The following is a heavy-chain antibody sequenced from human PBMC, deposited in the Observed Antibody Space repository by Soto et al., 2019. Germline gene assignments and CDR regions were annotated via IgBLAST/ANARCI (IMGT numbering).Heavy chain of an antibody. Sequence: GSLRLSCAASGFTFSIFGMHWIRQAPGKGLEWVAVISFDGSNKYYADSVKGRFTISRDNSKNTLSLQMNSLKAEDTAVYYCAKDTSKYSNNWPAYYGLDVWGQGTTVTVSS. J-gene: IGHJ6*02. D-gene: IGHD1-1*01. V-gene: IGHV3-30*18. CDR3: AKDTSKYSNNWPAYYGLDV. CDR1: GFTFSIFG. CDR2: ISFDGSNK.